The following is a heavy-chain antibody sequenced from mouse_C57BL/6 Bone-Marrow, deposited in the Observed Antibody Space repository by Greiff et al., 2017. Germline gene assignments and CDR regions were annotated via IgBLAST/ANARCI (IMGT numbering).Heavy chain of an antibody. CDR3: ASNYDFAY. CDR1: GYAFSSSW. CDR2: IYPGDGDT. V-gene: IGHV1-82*01. J-gene: IGHJ3*01. Sequence: VQLQQSGPELVKPGASVKISCKASGYAFSSSWMNWVKQRPGKGLEWIGRIYPGDGDTNYNGKFKGKATLTADKSSSTAYMQLSSLTSEDSAVYCCASNYDFAYWGQGTLVTVSA. D-gene: IGHD1-1*01.